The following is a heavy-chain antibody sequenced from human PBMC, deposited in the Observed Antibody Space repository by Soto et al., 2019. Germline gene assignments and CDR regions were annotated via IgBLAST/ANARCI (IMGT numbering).Heavy chain of an antibody. Sequence: QVQLQQWGAGLLKPSETLSLTCAVYGGSFSGYYWSWIRQPPGKGLEWIGEINHSGSTNYNPSLKSRVTISVDTSKNQFSLKLSSVTAADTAVYYCARVGGGSYRRVWYWGQGTLVTVSS. D-gene: IGHD1-26*01. CDR2: INHSGST. J-gene: IGHJ4*02. CDR1: GGSFSGYY. CDR3: ARVGGGSYRRVWY. V-gene: IGHV4-34*01.